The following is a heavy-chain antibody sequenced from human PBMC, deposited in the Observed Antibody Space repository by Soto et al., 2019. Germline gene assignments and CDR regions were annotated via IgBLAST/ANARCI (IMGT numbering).Heavy chain of an antibody. CDR2: ISYDGSNK. Sequence: GGSLRLSCAASGFTFSSYAMHWVRQAPGKGLEWVAVISYDGSNKYYADSVKGRFTISRDNSKNTLYLQVNSLRAEDTAVYYCARDAYYYDSSGYLDYWGQGTLVTVSS. J-gene: IGHJ4*02. V-gene: IGHV3-30-3*01. CDR3: ARDAYYYDSSGYLDY. CDR1: GFTFSSYA. D-gene: IGHD3-22*01.